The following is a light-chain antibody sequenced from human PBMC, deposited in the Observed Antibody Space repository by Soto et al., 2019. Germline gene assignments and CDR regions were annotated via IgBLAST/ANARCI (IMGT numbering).Light chain of an antibody. Sequence: DIQMTQSPSTLSASVGDRVTITCRASQSISDSLAWYQQQQGKAPKLLIYEASNLKSGVPSRFSGSGSGTEYTLTISSLEPDYFASYYCQQYNGYWTFGQGTKVEIK. CDR2: EAS. CDR1: QSISDS. J-gene: IGKJ1*01. CDR3: QQYNGYWT. V-gene: IGKV1-5*03.